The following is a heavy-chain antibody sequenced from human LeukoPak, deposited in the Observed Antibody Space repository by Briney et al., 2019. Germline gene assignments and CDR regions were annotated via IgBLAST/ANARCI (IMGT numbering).Heavy chain of an antibody. D-gene: IGHD6-25*01. CDR1: GFTFSDYW. Sequence: GVSLRLSCAASGFTFSDYWMSWVRQAPGKGLEWVANIKEDGSEKYYVDSVKGRFTISRDSAKNSLFLQMNSLRAEDTAVYYCARASRGIAANLCFDYWGQGILVTVSS. J-gene: IGHJ4*02. V-gene: IGHV3-7*01. CDR3: ARASRGIAANLCFDY. CDR2: IKEDGSEK.